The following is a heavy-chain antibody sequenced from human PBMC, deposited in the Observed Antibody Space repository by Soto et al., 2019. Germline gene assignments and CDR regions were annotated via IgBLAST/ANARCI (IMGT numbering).Heavy chain of an antibody. CDR2: IGGGDGKT. D-gene: IGHD2-2*01. V-gene: IGHV1-3*01. CDR3: VREYASDRGVHVDF. Sequence: QVQLVQSGTEVKKPGASVKVSCKSSGYSFTQYVIHWVRQAPGQRLEWMGWIGGGDGKTYYSQNFQGRVTITRDTSASTASLELSSLISEDTAMYYCVREYASDRGVHVDFWGQGTLVTVSS. CDR1: GYSFTQYV. J-gene: IGHJ4*02.